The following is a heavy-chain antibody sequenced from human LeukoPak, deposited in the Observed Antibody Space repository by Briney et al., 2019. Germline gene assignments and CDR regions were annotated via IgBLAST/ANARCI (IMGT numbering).Heavy chain of an antibody. CDR3: ARDSWWTAAGYYYYMDV. V-gene: IGHV4-59*12. D-gene: IGHD6-13*01. Sequence: SETLSLTCTVSGGSISSYYWSWILQPPGKGLEWIGYIYYSGSTNYNPSLKSRVAISVDTSKNQFSLKLSSVTAADTAVYYCARDSWWTAAGYYYYMDVWGKGTTVTVSS. CDR1: GGSISSYY. J-gene: IGHJ6*03. CDR2: IYYSGST.